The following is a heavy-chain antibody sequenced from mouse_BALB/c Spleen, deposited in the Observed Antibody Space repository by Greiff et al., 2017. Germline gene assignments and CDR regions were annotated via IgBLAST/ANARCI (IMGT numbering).Heavy chain of an antibody. V-gene: IGHV5-17*02. CDR1: GFTFSSFG. J-gene: IGHJ3*01. CDR2: ISSGSSTI. CDR3: ARDRWIAY. Sequence: EVKLMESGGGLVQPGGSRKLSCAASGFTFSSFGMHWVRQAPEKGLEWVAYISSGSSTIYYADTVKGRFTISRDNPKNTLFLQMTSLRSEDTAMYYCARDRWIAYWGQGTLVTVSA.